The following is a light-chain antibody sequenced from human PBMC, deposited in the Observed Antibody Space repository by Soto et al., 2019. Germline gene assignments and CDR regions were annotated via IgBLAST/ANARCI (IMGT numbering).Light chain of an antibody. Sequence: IVLTQSPATLSLSPGERATLSCRASQSISNYLAWYQQKPGQAPRLLIYDASNRATGIPARFSGSGSGTDLTLTISRQEPEDFAVYYCKQRSNWLFGPGTKVNVK. V-gene: IGKV3-11*01. CDR1: QSISNY. J-gene: IGKJ3*01. CDR3: KQRSNWL. CDR2: DAS.